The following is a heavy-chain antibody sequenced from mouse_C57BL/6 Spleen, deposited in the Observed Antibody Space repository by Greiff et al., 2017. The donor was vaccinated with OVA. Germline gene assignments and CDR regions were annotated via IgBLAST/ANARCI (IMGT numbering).Heavy chain of an antibody. V-gene: IGHV10-1*01. CDR2: IRSKSNNYAT. CDR3: VRHEYDGYYSAWFAY. CDR1: GFSFNTYA. Sequence: EVKLMESGGGLVQPKGSLKLSCAASGFSFNTYAMNWVRQAPGKGLEWVARIRSKSNNYATYYADSVKDRFTISRDDSESMLYLQMNNLKTEDTAMYYCVRHEYDGYYSAWFAYWGQGTLVTVSA. D-gene: IGHD2-3*01. J-gene: IGHJ3*01.